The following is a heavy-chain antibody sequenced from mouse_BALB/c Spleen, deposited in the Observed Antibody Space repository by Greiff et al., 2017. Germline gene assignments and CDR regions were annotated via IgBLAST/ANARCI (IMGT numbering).Heavy chain of an antibody. V-gene: IGHV1-9*01. CDR3: ANYGSSYWFDY. J-gene: IGHJ2*01. D-gene: IGHD1-1*01. CDR1: GYTFSSYW. CDR2: ILPGSGST. Sequence: QVQLQQSGAELMKPGASVKISCKATGYTFSSYWIEWVKQRPGHGLEWIGEILPGSGSTNYNEKFKGKATFTADTSSNTAYMQLSSLTSEDSAVYYCANYGSSYWFDYWGQGTTLTVSS.